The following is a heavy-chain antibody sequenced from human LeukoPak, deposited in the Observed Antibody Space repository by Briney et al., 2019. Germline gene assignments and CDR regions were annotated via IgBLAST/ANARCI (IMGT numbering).Heavy chain of an antibody. V-gene: IGHV1-46*01. CDR2: INPSGGST. Sequence: ASVKVSCKASGYTFTSYYMHWVRQAPGQGLEWMGIINPSGGSTSYAQKFQGRVTMTRDTSTSTVYMELSSLRSEDTAVYYCGRVLGVWGSYRYEYDAFDIWGQGTMVTVSS. CDR3: GRVLGVWGSYRYEYDAFDI. J-gene: IGHJ3*02. D-gene: IGHD3-16*02. CDR1: GYTFTSYY.